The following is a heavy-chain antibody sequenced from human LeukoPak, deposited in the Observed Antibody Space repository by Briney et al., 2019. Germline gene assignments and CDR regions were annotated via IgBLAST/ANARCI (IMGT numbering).Heavy chain of an antibody. CDR3: AVGITILGVAASLDS. J-gene: IGHJ4*02. D-gene: IGHD3-3*01. CDR2: IDHRGTA. V-gene: IGHV4-34*01. Sequence: SETLSLTCAVYGASYNAYYWSWIRQPPGKGLEWIGDIDHRGTATYNPSLKSRLTISADASKNQFSLKLNSVTDADTAVYYCAVGITILGVAASLDSWGRGNLVIVSS. CDR1: GASYNAYY.